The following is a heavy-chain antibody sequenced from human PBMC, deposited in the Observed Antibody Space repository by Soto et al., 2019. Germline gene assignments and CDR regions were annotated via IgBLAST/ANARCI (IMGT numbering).Heavy chain of an antibody. CDR3: ASPKFGELLYY. D-gene: IGHD3-10*01. V-gene: IGHV4-59*12. J-gene: IGHJ4*02. CDR1: GGSISSYY. Sequence: SETLSLTCTVSGGSISSYYWSWIRQPPGKGLEWIGYIYYSGSTNYNPSLKSRVTISVDTSKNQFSLKLSSVTAADTAVYYCASPKFGELLYYWGQGTLVTVSS. CDR2: IYYSGST.